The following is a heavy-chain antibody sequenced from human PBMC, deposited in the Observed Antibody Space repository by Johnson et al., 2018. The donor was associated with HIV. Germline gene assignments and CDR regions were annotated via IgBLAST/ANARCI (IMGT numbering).Heavy chain of an antibody. CDR2: ISGSGGRT. Sequence: VQLVESGGGLVQPGGSLRLSCAASGITFSSYAMSWVRQAPGQGLVWVSTISGSGGRTYYADSVKGRFTISRDNSKNTLFMQMSSLRAEDTAVYYCAKVVSVDARITMKVVAEPFQGVFDIWGQGTMVTVSS. V-gene: IGHV3-23*04. CDR1: GITFSSYA. J-gene: IGHJ3*02. D-gene: IGHD3-22*01. CDR3: AKVVSVDARITMKVVAEPFQGVFDI.